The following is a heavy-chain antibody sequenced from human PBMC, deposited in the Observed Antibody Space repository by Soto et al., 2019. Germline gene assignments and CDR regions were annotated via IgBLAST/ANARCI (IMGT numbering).Heavy chain of an antibody. D-gene: IGHD6-6*01. J-gene: IGHJ5*02. CDR1: GFTFSSYA. V-gene: IGHV3-30-3*01. Sequence: GGSLRLSXAASGFTFSSYAMHWVRQDPGKGLEWVAVISYDGSNKYYADSVKGRFTISRDNSKNTLYLQMNSLRAEDTAVYYCAREVRGSSSGNWFDPWGQGTLVTVSS. CDR2: ISYDGSNK. CDR3: AREVRGSSSGNWFDP.